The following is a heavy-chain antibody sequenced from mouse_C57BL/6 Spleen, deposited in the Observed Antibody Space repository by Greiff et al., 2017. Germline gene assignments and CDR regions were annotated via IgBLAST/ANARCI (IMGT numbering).Heavy chain of an antibody. CDR3: ARDTMVYFDY. D-gene: IGHD1-1*02. J-gene: IGHJ2*01. Sequence: DVQLVESEGGLVQPGSSMKLSCTASGFTFSDYYMAWVRQVPEKGLEWVANINYDGSSTYYLDSLKSRFIISRDNAKNILYLQMSSLKSEDTATYYCARDTMVYFDYWGQGTTLTVSS. CDR1: GFTFSDYY. CDR2: INYDGSST. V-gene: IGHV5-16*01.